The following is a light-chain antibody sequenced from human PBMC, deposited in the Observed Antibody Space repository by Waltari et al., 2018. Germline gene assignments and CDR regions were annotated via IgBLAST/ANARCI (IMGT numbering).Light chain of an antibody. Sequence: EIVLTQSPATLSLSPGERATLSCRASQSVRSYLAWYQQKPGLAPRLLIYDASNRASGIPGRFSGSGSGTDFTLTISSLEPEDFAVYYCQQRSNWPRTFGQGTKVEIK. CDR2: DAS. V-gene: IGKV3-11*01. CDR3: QQRSNWPRT. J-gene: IGKJ1*01. CDR1: QSVRSY.